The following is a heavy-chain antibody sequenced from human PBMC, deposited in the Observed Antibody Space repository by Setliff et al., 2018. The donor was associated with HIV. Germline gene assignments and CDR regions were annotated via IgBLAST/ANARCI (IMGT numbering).Heavy chain of an antibody. D-gene: IGHD3-10*01. J-gene: IGHJ4*02. V-gene: IGHV1-18*01. CDR2: ISTYNGNA. CDR3: ARSSCPFQIALTGGSGVIDY. Sequence: ASVKVSCKGFGYTFSSYAVSWVRQAPGQGLEWMGWISTYNGNADYAQRLQGRVTMTTDTSTNTAYMELMSLRSDDTAVYYCARSSCPFQIALTGGSGVIDYWCQGTLVTVSS. CDR1: GYTFSSYA.